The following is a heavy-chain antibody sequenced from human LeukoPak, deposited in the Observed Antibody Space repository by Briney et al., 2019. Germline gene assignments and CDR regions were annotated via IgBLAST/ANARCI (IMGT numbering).Heavy chain of an antibody. Sequence: PGGSLRLSCAASGFTFSHHGMHRVRQAPGKGLEWVAFIRNDGSNDYYADSVKGRFTISRDNSKNNVYLQMNSLRAEDTAVYYCAKDRKGDYWGQGTLVTVSS. J-gene: IGHJ4*02. V-gene: IGHV3-30*02. CDR2: IRNDGSND. CDR3: AKDRKGDY. CDR1: GFTFSHHG.